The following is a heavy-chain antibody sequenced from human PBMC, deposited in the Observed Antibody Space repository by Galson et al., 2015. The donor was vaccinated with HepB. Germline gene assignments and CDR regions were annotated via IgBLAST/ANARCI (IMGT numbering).Heavy chain of an antibody. Sequence: SLRLSCAASGFPFAYYTMIWVRQAPGKGLEWVSSISGSSSDIYYADSVKGRFTISRDNTKTSLYLQMSSLRAEDTAIYYCAREGRDSGNYERAAFDIWGQGTMVTVSS. CDR3: AREGRDSGNYERAAFDI. V-gene: IGHV3-21*01. CDR2: ISGSSSDI. D-gene: IGHD3-10*01. J-gene: IGHJ3*02. CDR1: GFPFAYYT.